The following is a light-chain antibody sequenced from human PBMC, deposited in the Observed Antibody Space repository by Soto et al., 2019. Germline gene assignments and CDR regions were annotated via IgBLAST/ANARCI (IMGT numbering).Light chain of an antibody. CDR1: TSDVGRYTY. CDR2: DVY. V-gene: IGLV2-14*01. Sequence: QSVLPQPASVSGSPRPSITISCAGTTSDVGRYTYVFWYQQHPRKAPQLIIYDVYNRPSGVSTRFSGSKSGNTASLTISGLQAKDEADYYCTSYTSTSTPYVFGGGTKLTVL. CDR3: TSYTSTSTPYV. J-gene: IGLJ1*01.